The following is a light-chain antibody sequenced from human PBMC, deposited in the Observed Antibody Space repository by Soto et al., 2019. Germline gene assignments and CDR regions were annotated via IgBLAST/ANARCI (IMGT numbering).Light chain of an antibody. J-gene: IGLJ3*02. V-gene: IGLV1-40*01. CDR1: SSNIGARYN. CDR3: QSYDSRLSGWV. Sequence: QSVLTQPPSVSGAPGQRVTISCTGSSSNIGARYNVHWYQQLPGTAPKLLIYDNNNRPSGVPDRFSGSKSGTSASLAITGLQAEDEADYYCQSYDSRLSGWVFGGGTKLTVL. CDR2: DNN.